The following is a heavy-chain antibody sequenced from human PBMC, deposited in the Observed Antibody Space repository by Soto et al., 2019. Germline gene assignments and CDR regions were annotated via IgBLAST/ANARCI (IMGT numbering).Heavy chain of an antibody. CDR3: ARAGILRYFDWPPQRAVWFDP. D-gene: IGHD3-9*01. Sequence: ASVKVSCKASGYTFTSYDINWVRQATGQGLEWMGWMNPNSGNTGYAQKFQGRVTMTRNTSISTAYMELSSLRSEDTAVYYCARAGILRYFDWPPQRAVWFDPWGQITMVTFSS. CDR2: MNPNSGNT. J-gene: IGHJ5*02. V-gene: IGHV1-8*01. CDR1: GYTFTSYD.